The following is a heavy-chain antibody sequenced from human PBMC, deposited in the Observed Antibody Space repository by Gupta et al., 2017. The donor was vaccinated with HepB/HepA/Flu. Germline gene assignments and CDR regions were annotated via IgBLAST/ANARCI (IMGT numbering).Heavy chain of an antibody. CDR1: GFTFSSHW. Sequence: EVQLVESGGGLVQPGGSLRLSCAASGFTFSSHWMNWLRQAPGKGLEWVANIKQDGSEKKYVDSVRGRFTISRDNAKDSLYLQMDSLRAEDTAGYYCARGSGSTTRALDIWGQGTMVTVSS. CDR3: ARGSGSTTRALDI. D-gene: IGHD2/OR15-2a*01. J-gene: IGHJ3*02. CDR2: IKQDGSEK. V-gene: IGHV3-7*01.